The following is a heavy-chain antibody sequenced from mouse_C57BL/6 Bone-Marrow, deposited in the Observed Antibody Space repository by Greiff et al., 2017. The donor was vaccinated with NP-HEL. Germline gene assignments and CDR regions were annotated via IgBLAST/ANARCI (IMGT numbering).Heavy chain of an antibody. Sequence: EVHLVESGGGLVQPGGSLKLSCAASGFTFSDYYMYWVRQTPEKRLEWVAYISNGGGSTYYPDTVKGRFTISRDNAKNTLYLQMSRLKSEDTAMYYCARHRPYYGSSYWYFDVWGTGTTVTVSS. J-gene: IGHJ1*03. D-gene: IGHD1-1*01. CDR3: ARHRPYYGSSYWYFDV. CDR2: ISNGGGST. V-gene: IGHV5-12*01. CDR1: GFTFSDYY.